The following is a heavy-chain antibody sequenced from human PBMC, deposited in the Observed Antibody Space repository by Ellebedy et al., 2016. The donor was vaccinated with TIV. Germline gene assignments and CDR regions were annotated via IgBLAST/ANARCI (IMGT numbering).Heavy chain of an antibody. V-gene: IGHV1-46*01. CDR2: INPSGGRP. CDR3: ARGFCRGGNCKSIDRY. D-gene: IGHD2-15*01. Sequence: AASVKVSCKASGYTFSSHHMHWVRQAPGQGLEWMGIINPSGGRPNYAQNLQGRVTMTRDTSTSTVYMELSSLRSEETAVYSCARGFCRGGNCKSIDRYWGQGTLVIVSS. CDR1: GYTFSSHH. J-gene: IGHJ4*02.